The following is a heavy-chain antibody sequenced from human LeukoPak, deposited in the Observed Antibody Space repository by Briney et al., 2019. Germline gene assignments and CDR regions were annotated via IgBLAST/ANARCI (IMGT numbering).Heavy chain of an antibody. Sequence: SETLSLTCGVNAESFSAYYWSWIRQPPGKRLEWIGEINHSGSTNYNPSLKSRVTISLDTSNNQFSLKLSSVTAADTAVYYCARGGYYGWGIYSPNYYYYMDVGGKGTRVPVSS. V-gene: IGHV4-34*01. CDR2: INHSGST. CDR1: AESFSAYY. J-gene: IGHJ6*03. CDR3: ARGGYYGWGIYSPNYYYYMDV. D-gene: IGHD3-10*01.